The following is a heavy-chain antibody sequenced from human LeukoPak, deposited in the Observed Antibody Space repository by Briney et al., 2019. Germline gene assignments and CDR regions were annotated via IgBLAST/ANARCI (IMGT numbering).Heavy chain of an antibody. D-gene: IGHD5-12*01. CDR3: ARVNSGYDRLTYYYYMDV. CDR2: IYTSGST. Sequence: SETLSLTCTVSGGSISSYYWSWIRQPAGKGLEWIGRIYTSGSTNYNPSLKSRVTMSVDTSKNQFSLKLSSVTAADTAVYYCARVNSGYDRLTYYYYMDVWGKGTTVTVSS. J-gene: IGHJ6*03. V-gene: IGHV4-4*07. CDR1: GGSISSYY.